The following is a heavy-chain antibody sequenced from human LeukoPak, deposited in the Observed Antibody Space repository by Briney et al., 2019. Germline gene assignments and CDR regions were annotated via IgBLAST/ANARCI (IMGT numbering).Heavy chain of an antibody. V-gene: IGHV3-23*01. J-gene: IGHJ4*02. CDR1: GFTFYTYS. Sequence: PGGSLRLSCAASGFTFYTYSMNWVRQAPGKGLEWVSAISGSGGSTYYADSVKGRFTISRDNSKNTLYLQMNSLRAEDTAVYYCAKDRFETYYYDSSGSGYWGQGTLVTVSS. D-gene: IGHD3-22*01. CDR2: ISGSGGST. CDR3: AKDRFETYYYDSSGSGY.